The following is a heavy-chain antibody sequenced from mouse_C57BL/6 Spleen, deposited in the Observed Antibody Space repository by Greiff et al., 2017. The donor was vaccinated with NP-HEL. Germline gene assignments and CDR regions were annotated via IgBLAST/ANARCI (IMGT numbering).Heavy chain of an antibody. CDR3: ARERPYAMDY. CDR2: ISYDGSN. J-gene: IGHJ4*01. V-gene: IGHV3-6*01. Sequence: EVKVEESGPGLVKPSQSLSLTCSVTGYSITSGYYWNWIRQFPGNKLEWMGYISYDGSNNYNPSLKNRISITRDTSKNQFFLKLNSVTTEDTATYYCARERPYAMDYWGQGTSVTVSS. CDR1: GYSITSGYY.